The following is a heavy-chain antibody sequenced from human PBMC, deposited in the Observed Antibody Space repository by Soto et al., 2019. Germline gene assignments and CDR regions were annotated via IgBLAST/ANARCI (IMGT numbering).Heavy chain of an antibody. CDR1: GDTFNFYS. D-gene: IGHD3-10*01. J-gene: IGHJ4*02. Sequence: QVQLVQSGAEVKRPGSSVKVSCKASGDTFNFYSINWVRQAPGVGLEWMGRVNPIVSMSNYAQKFQGRVTMTAYKSTSTAYMELSSLSSEDTAIYYCASSYGSGYRAFDYWGQGARVTVSS. CDR3: ASSYGSGYRAFDY. V-gene: IGHV1-69*02. CDR2: VNPIVSMS.